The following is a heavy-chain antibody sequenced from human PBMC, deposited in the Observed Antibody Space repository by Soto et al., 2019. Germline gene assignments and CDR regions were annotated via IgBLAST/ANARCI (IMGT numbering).Heavy chain of an antibody. V-gene: IGHV4-31*03. CDR3: ASGGSGP. CDR2: IYNNGNT. CDR1: GGSISTGGYY. D-gene: IGHD2-15*01. Sequence: QVQLQESGPGLVKPSQTLSLTCTVSGGSISTGGYYWSWIRQHPGKGLEWIGYIYNNGNTFYNPSLNSRVSISIDTSKNQVSLKLSSVTAADTAVYYCASGGSGPWGQGTLVTVSS. J-gene: IGHJ4*02.